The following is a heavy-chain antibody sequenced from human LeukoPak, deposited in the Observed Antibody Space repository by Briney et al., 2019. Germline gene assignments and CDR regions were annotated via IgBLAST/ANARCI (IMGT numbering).Heavy chain of an antibody. J-gene: IGHJ4*02. V-gene: IGHV4-34*01. CDR3: ARTYVLRFLASPRVHTYYFDY. D-gene: IGHD3-3*01. CDR1: GGSFSGYY. Sequence: SQTLSLTCAVYGGSFSGYYWSWIRQPPGKGLEWIGEINHSGSTNYNPSLKSRVTISVDTSKNQFSLKLSSVTAADTAVYYCARTYVLRFLASPRVHTYYFDYWGQGTLVTVSS. CDR2: INHSGST.